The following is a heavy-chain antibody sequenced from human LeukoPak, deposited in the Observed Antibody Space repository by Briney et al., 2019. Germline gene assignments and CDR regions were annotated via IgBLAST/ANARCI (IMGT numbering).Heavy chain of an antibody. Sequence: SETLSLTCAVSGYSISSGYYWGWIRQPPGKGLEWIGSIYHSGSTYYNPSLKSRVTISVDTSTNQFYLKLTSVTAADTAVYYCARDPYYYALNDAFDIWGQGTMVTVSS. CDR2: IYHSGST. CDR3: ARDPYYYALNDAFDI. D-gene: IGHD3-10*01. J-gene: IGHJ3*02. V-gene: IGHV4-38-2*01. CDR1: GYSISSGYY.